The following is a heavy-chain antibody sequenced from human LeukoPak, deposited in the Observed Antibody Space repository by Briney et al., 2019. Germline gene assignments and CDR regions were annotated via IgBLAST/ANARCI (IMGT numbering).Heavy chain of an antibody. D-gene: IGHD3-10*01. CDR1: GFTFSSYS. V-gene: IGHV3-21*01. J-gene: IGHJ3*02. CDR3: ARWVTMDDAFDI. CDR2: ISSGSSYI. Sequence: GGSLRLSCAASGFTFSSYSMNWVRQAPGKGLEWVSSISSGSSYIYYADSVKGRFTISRDIAKNSLYLQMNSLRAEDTAVYYCARWVTMDDAFDIWGQGTMVTVSS.